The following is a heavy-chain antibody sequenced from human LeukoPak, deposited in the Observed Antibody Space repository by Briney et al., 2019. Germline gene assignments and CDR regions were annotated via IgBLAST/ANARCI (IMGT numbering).Heavy chain of an antibody. CDR1: GFTFSSYG. J-gene: IGHJ3*02. D-gene: IGHD1-14*01. V-gene: IGHV3-30*02. Sequence: GGSLRLSCAASGFTFSSYGMHWVRQAPGKGLEWVAFIRYDGSNKYYADSVKGRFTISRDNSKNTLYLQMNSLRAEDTAVYYCAKAAVFHHPFDIWGQGTMVTVSS. CDR2: IRYDGSNK. CDR3: AKAAVFHHPFDI.